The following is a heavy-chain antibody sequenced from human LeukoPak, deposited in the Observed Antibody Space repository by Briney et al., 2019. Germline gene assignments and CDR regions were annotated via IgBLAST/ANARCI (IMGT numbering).Heavy chain of an antibody. Sequence: GGSLRLSCSPSGFPFSDYDMNWVRQAPGKGLEWVSSISGLSTHIYYGDSVKGRFSISRDNAKNSVYLQMNSLGVEDTAIYYCGRASPPIRTSSAWDLWGQGTLVTVSS. J-gene: IGHJ4*02. CDR3: GRASPPIRTSSAWDL. D-gene: IGHD1-26*01. CDR2: ISGLSTHI. V-gene: IGHV3-69-1*02. CDR1: GFPFSDYD.